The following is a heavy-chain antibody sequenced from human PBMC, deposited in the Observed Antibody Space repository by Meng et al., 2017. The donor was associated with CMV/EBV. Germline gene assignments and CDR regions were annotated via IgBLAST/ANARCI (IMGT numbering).Heavy chain of an antibody. CDR3: AREAPPDYYDSSGCYLGSAGKANDY. CDR2: INHSGST. Sequence: SETLSLTCAVYGGSFSGYYWSWIRQPPGKGLEWIGEINHSGSTNYNPSLKSRVTISVDTSKNQFSLKLSSVTAADTAVYYCAREAPPDYYDSSGCYLGSAGKANDYWGQGTLVTVSS. CDR1: GGSFSGYY. D-gene: IGHD3-22*01. J-gene: IGHJ4*02. V-gene: IGHV4-34*01.